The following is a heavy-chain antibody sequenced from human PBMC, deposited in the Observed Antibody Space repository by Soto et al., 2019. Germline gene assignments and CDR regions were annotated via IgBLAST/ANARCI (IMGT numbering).Heavy chain of an antibody. CDR2: IYYSGST. CDR3: ARHPDSLTGGWFDP. Sequence: SETLSLTCTVSGGSISSYYWSWIRQPPGKGLEWIGYIYYSGSTNYNPSLKSRVTISVDTSKNQFSLKLSSVTAADTAVYYCARHPDSLTGGWFDPWGQGTLVTVSS. V-gene: IGHV4-59*08. CDR1: GGSISSYY. J-gene: IGHJ5*02. D-gene: IGHD7-27*01.